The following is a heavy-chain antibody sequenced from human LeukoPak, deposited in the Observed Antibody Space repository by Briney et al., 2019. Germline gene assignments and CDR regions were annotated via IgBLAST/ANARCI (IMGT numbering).Heavy chain of an antibody. V-gene: IGHV4-34*01. D-gene: IGHD3-10*01. CDR1: GGSFSGYY. CDR2: INHSGTT. Sequence: SETLSLTCAVYGGSFSGYYWSWIRQPPGKGLEWIGEINHSGTTKHNPSLKSRVTISVDTSNNQFSLKLSSVTAADTAVYYCARGPPGGQFDPWGQGTLVTVSS. CDR3: ARGPPGGQFDP. J-gene: IGHJ5*02.